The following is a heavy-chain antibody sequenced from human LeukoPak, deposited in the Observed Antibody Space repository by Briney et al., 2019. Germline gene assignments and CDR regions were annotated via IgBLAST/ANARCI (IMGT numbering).Heavy chain of an antibody. CDR1: GYTFTDYY. J-gene: IGHJ3*01. D-gene: IGHD3-22*01. Sequence: ASVKVSCKASGYTFTDYYMHWVRQAPGQGLEWMGWINPNSGGTNYAQKFQGRVSMTRDTSISTAYMELRSLTSDDTAVYYCARDRYPSSGYYYEDTFQVWGQGTMVTVSS. V-gene: IGHV1-2*02. CDR2: INPNSGGT. CDR3: ARDRYPSSGYYYEDTFQV.